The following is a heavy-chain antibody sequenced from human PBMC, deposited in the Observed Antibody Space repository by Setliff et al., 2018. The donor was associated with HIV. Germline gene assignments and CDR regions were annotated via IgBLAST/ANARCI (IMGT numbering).Heavy chain of an antibody. CDR2: IYTSGST. J-gene: IGHJ5*02. D-gene: IGHD3-22*01. CDR3: ARHPYYYDSSGYHAPNWFDP. V-gene: IGHV4-61*02. CDR1: GGSIGSGHYY. Sequence: PSETLSLTCSVPGGSIGSGHYYWSWIRQPAGKGLEWIGRIYTSGSTTYNPSLKSRVTISVDTSKNQFSLKLSSVTAADTAVYYCARHPYYYDSSGYHAPNWFDPWGQGTLVTVSS.